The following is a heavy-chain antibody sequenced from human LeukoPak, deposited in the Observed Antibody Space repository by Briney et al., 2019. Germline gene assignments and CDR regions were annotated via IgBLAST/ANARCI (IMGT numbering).Heavy chain of an antibody. D-gene: IGHD3-16*02. Sequence: ASVKVSCKASGYTFTSYGISWVRQAPGQGLEWMGWISPYNGNTNYAQKLQGRVTMTTDTSTSTAYMELRSLRSDDTAVYYCARESLPYWYFDLWGRGTLVTVSS. V-gene: IGHV1-18*01. CDR1: GYTFTSYG. J-gene: IGHJ2*01. CDR3: ARESLPYWYFDL. CDR2: ISPYNGNT.